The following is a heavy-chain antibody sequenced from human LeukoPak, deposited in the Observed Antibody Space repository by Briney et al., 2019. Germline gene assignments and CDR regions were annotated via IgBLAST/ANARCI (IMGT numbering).Heavy chain of an antibody. CDR1: GGSISSYY. CDR2: ISYTGST. V-gene: IGHV4-59*01. Sequence: SETLSLTCTVSGGSISSYYWSWIRQPPGKGLEWIGYISYTGSTNYNPSLKSRVTISVGTSKNQFSLKLRSVTAADTAVYYCARLLSLGFGYWGQGALVTVSS. J-gene: IGHJ4*02. CDR3: ARLLSLGFGY. D-gene: IGHD2/OR15-2a*01.